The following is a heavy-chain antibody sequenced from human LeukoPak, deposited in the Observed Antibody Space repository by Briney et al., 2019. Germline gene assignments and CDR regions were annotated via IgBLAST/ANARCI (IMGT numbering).Heavy chain of an antibody. Sequence: GASVKVSCKASGGTFSSYAISWVRQAPGQGLEWMGGTIPIFGTANYAQKFQGRVTITADESTSTAYMELSSLRSEDTAVYYCASGGMVRGVITHYFDYWGQGTLVTVSS. CDR2: TIPIFGTA. J-gene: IGHJ4*02. D-gene: IGHD3-10*01. V-gene: IGHV1-69*13. CDR3: ASGGMVRGVITHYFDY. CDR1: GGTFSSYA.